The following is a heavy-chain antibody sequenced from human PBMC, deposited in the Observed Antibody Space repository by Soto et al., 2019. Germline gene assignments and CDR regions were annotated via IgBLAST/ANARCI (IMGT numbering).Heavy chain of an antibody. J-gene: IGHJ4*02. D-gene: IGHD5-12*01. CDR1: GGSISSSSYY. CDR2: IYYSGST. CDR3: ARHYVATIPYYFDY. Sequence: LSLTCTVSGGSISSSSYYWGWIRQPPGKGLEWIGSIYYSGSTYYNPSLKSRVTISVDTSKNQFSLKLSSVTAADTAVYYCARHYVATIPYYFDYWGQGTLVTVSS. V-gene: IGHV4-39*01.